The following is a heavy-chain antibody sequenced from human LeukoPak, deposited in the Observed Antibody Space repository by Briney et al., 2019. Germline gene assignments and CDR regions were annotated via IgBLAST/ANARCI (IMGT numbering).Heavy chain of an antibody. J-gene: IGHJ4*02. CDR1: GGSISSHYY. CDR3: ARSRGSSGYYLPFDY. D-gene: IGHD3-22*01. Sequence: KPSETLSLTCTVSGGSISSHYYWIWIRQPPGKGLEWIGSIYYSGSTYYNPSLKSRVTISVDTSKNQFSLKLSSVTAADTAVYYCARSRGSSGYYLPFDYWGQGTLVTVSS. V-gene: IGHV4-39*07. CDR2: IYYSGST.